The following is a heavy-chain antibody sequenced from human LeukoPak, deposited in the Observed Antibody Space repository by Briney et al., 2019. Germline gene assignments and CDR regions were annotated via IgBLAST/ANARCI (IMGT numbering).Heavy chain of an antibody. D-gene: IGHD6-6*01. Sequence: SETLSLTCTVSGGSISSYFWCWIRQPPGKGLEWIGYIYYTGNTNYNPSLKSRVTVSVDTSMNQFSLKLSSVTAADTAVYYCARLGAPKRYYFDYWGQGTLVTVSS. CDR1: GGSISSYF. V-gene: IGHV4-59*08. CDR2: IYYTGNT. CDR3: ARLGAPKRYYFDY. J-gene: IGHJ4*02.